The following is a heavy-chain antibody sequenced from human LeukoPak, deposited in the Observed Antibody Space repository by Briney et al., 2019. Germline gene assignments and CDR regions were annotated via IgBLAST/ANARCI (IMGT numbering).Heavy chain of an antibody. CDR2: IIPIFGTA. J-gene: IGHJ6*02. CDR3: ARDNFGYSYGHSYYYYGMDV. Sequence: GASVKVSCKASGGTFSSYAISWVRQAPGQGLEWMGGIIPIFGTAIYAQKFQGRVTITADESTSTAYMELSSLRSEDTAVYYCARDNFGYSYGHSYYYYGMDVWGQGTTVTVSS. V-gene: IGHV1-69*13. CDR1: GGTFSSYA. D-gene: IGHD5-18*01.